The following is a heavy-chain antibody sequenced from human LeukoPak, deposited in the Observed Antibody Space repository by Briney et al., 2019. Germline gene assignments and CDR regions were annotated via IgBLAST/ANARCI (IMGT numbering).Heavy chain of an antibody. D-gene: IGHD5-18*01. CDR1: GFTFSSYA. J-gene: IGHJ4*02. V-gene: IGHV3-23*01. Sequence: GGSLGLSCAASGFTFSSYAMSWVRQAPGKGLEWVSAISGSGGSTYYADSVKGRFTISRDNSKNTLYLQMNSLRAEDTAVYYCAKAGGYSYGLYYWGQGTLVTVSS. CDR2: ISGSGGST. CDR3: AKAGGYSYGLYY.